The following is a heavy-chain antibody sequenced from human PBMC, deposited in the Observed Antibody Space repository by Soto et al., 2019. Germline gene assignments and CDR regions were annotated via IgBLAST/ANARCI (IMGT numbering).Heavy chain of an antibody. CDR2: IYYSRST. V-gene: IGHV4-39*01. D-gene: IGHD6-13*01. J-gene: IGHJ4*02. Sequence: QLQLQESGPGLVKPSETLSLTCTVSGGSISSNSYYWGWIRQPPGKGLEWIGSIYYSRSTYYNPALKRRVTLAVDTSKNQFSLKLSSVTAADTAVYYCARRGSSSWYGYWGQGTLVTVSS. CDR3: ARRGSSSWYGY. CDR1: GGSISSNSYY.